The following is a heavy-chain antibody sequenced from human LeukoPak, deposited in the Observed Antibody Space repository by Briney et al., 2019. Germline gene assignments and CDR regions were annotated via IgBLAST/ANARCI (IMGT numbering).Heavy chain of an antibody. Sequence: GGSLRLSCVVSGITLSNYGMSWVRQAPGKGLEWVSAISGSGGRTYYAHSVKGRFTISRDSSKNTLYLQMNSLRAEDTAIYYCAKDLVATIHEGYDIWGQGTMVTVSS. CDR3: AKDLVATIHEGYDI. D-gene: IGHD5-12*01. CDR2: ISGSGGRT. J-gene: IGHJ3*02. CDR1: GITLSNYG. V-gene: IGHV3-23*01.